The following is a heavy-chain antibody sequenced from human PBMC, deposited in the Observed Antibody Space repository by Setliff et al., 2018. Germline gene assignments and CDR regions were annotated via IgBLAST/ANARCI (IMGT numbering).Heavy chain of an antibody. Sequence: SVKVSCKASGGTFRSYGISWVRQAPGQGLEWMGGTIPSFGSTNYAQKFQDRVTIITDESTSTAYRELRSLTSDDTAVYYCARAERYCPGGDCYGRHYFDDWGQGTLVTVSS. D-gene: IGHD2-21*02. CDR2: TIPSFGST. V-gene: IGHV1-69*05. J-gene: IGHJ4*02. CDR1: GGTFRSYG. CDR3: ARAERYCPGGDCYGRHYFDD.